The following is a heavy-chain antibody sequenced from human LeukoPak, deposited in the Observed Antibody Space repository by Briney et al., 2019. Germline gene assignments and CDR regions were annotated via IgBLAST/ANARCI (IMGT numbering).Heavy chain of an antibody. J-gene: IGHJ4*02. Sequence: SETLSLTCTVSGGSISSYYWSWIRQPAGKGLEWIGRIYISGSTNYNPSLKSRVTMSVDTSKNQFSLKLSSVTAADTAVYHCARDRGTWNDDGFDYWGQGTLVTVFS. CDR3: ARDRGTWNDDGFDY. CDR1: GGSISSYY. CDR2: IYISGST. D-gene: IGHD1-1*01. V-gene: IGHV4-4*07.